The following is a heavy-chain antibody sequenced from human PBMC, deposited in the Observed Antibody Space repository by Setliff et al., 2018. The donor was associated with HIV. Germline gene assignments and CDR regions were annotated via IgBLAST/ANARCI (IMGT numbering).Heavy chain of an antibody. J-gene: IGHJ5*02. CDR3: AKHDFGEGSCFDP. V-gene: IGHV4-61*02. D-gene: IGHD3-16*01. CDR1: GGSISRGSYY. Sequence: SETLSLTCTVSGGSISRGSYYWSWIRQPAGKGLEWIGRIYTNGNTNYNPSLKSRVTVSADTSKNQISLMLRSMTAADTAVYYCAKHDFGEGSCFDPWGQGSLVTVSS. CDR2: IYTNGNT.